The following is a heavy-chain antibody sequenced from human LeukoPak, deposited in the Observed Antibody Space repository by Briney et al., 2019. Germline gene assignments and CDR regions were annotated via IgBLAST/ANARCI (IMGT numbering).Heavy chain of an antibody. Sequence: SETLSLTCTVSGGSISSSSYYWSWIRQPPGKGLEWIGYIFYSGSTNYNPSLKSRVTISVDTSKNQFSLKLSSVTAADTAVYYCARVFSYPLRAPFDPWGQGTLVTASS. CDR3: ARVFSYPLRAPFDP. V-gene: IGHV4-61*01. CDR1: GGSISSSSYY. J-gene: IGHJ5*02. CDR2: IFYSGST. D-gene: IGHD3-3*01.